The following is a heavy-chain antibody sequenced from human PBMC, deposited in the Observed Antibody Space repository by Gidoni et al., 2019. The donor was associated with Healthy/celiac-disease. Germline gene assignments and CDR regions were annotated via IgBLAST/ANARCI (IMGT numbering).Heavy chain of an antibody. CDR1: GFTFDDYA. Sequence: EVQLVESGGGLVQPGRSLRLSCAASGFTFDDYAMHWVRQAPGKGLEWVSGISWNSGSIGYADSVKGRFTISRDNAKNSLYLQMNSLRAEDTALYYCAKAILADYDGAFDIWGQGTMVTVSS. J-gene: IGHJ3*02. V-gene: IGHV3-9*01. D-gene: IGHD4-17*01. CDR2: ISWNSGSI. CDR3: AKAILADYDGAFDI.